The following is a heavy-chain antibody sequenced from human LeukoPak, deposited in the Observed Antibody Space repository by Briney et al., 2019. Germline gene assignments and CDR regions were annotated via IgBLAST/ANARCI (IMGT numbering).Heavy chain of an antibody. CDR3: ARTPAGDIEYYYMDV. CDR2: ISGSNSYI. J-gene: IGHJ6*03. V-gene: IGHV3-21*04. Sequence: KPGGSLRLSCAASGFTFNSYSMNWVRQAPGKGLEWVSSISGSNSYIYYADSMKGRFTISRDNAKDSLFLQMNSLRVEDTAVYYCARTPAGDIEYYYMDVWGKGTTVTISS. D-gene: IGHD2-15*01. CDR1: GFTFNSYS.